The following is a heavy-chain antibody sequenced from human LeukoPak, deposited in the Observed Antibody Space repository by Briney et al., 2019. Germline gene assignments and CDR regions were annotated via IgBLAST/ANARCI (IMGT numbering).Heavy chain of an antibody. D-gene: IGHD1-26*01. CDR2: IYYSGST. Sequence: SETLSLTCTVSGGSISGGGYFWSWIRQHPGKGLEWIGHIYYSGSTFHNPSLKSRVTISVDTSKNQFSLKLSSVTAADTAVYYCARYFSGKTLDYWGQGTLVTASS. J-gene: IGHJ4*02. CDR1: GGSISGGGYF. V-gene: IGHV4-31*03. CDR3: ARYFSGKTLDY.